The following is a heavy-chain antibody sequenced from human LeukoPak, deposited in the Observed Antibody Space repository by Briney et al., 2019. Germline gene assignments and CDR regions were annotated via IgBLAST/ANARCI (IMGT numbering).Heavy chain of an antibody. J-gene: IGHJ4*02. CDR3: ARGKPLEGHGQSFDY. CDR2: IIPIFGTA. V-gene: IGHV1-69*01. D-gene: IGHD1-1*01. CDR1: GGTFSSYA. Sequence: ASVKVSCKASGGTFSSYAISWVRQAPGQGLEWMGGIIPIFGTANYAQKFQGRVTITADESTSTAYMELSSLRSEDTAVYYCARGKPLEGHGQSFDYWGQGTLVTVSS.